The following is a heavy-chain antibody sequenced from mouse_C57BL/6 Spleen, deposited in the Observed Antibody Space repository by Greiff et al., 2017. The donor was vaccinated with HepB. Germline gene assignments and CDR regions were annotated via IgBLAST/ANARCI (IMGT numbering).Heavy chain of an antibody. CDR2: IWSGGST. CDR3: ARRKGDYYGSSYYAMDY. D-gene: IGHD1-1*01. J-gene: IGHJ4*01. V-gene: IGHV2-2*01. Sequence: QVQLKESGPGLVQPSQSLSITCTVSGFSLTSYGVHWVRQSPGKGLEWLGVIWSGGSTDYNAAFISRLSISKDNSKSQVFFKMNSLQADDTAIYYCARRKGDYYGSSYYAMDYWGQGTSVTVSS. CDR1: GFSLTSYG.